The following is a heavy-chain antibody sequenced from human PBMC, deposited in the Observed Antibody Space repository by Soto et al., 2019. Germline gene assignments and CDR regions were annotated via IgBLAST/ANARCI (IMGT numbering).Heavy chain of an antibody. Sequence: GGSLRLSCAASAFTFSDYWMHWVRQAPGKGPVWVSRINGDGTSTSYADSVKGRFTISRDSAKNTLYLQMNSLRAEDTAVYYCTRVRSGNYGAFDYWGQGGLVTVSS. D-gene: IGHD4-4*01. CDR1: AFTFSDYW. J-gene: IGHJ4*02. CDR3: TRVRSGNYGAFDY. CDR2: INGDGTST. V-gene: IGHV3-74*01.